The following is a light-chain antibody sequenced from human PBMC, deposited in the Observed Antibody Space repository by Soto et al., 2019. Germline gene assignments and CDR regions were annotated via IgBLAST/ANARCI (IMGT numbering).Light chain of an antibody. CDR2: DDS. CDR3: QVWDRSSDLVV. CDR1: NIGSKS. J-gene: IGLJ2*01. Sequence: SSELTQPPSVSVAPGQTARITCGGNNIGSKSVHWYQQKPGQAPVLVVYDDSDRPSGIPERFSGSNSGDTATLTISGVEAGDEADYYCQVWDRSSDLVVFGGGTKLTVL. V-gene: IGLV3-21*02.